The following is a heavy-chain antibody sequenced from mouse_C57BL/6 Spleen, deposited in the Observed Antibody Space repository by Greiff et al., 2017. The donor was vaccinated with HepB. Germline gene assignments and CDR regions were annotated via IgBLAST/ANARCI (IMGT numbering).Heavy chain of an antibody. CDR3: ARGLSGAMDY. J-gene: IGHJ4*01. CDR1: GFTFSSYG. Sequence: EVQRVESGGDLVKPGGSLKLSCAASGFTFSSYGMSWVRQTPDKRLEWVATISSGGSYTYYPDSVKGRFTISRDNAKNTLYLQMSSLKSEDTAMYYCARGLSGAMDYWGQGTSVTVSS. V-gene: IGHV5-6*01. D-gene: IGHD3-1*01. CDR2: ISSGGSYT.